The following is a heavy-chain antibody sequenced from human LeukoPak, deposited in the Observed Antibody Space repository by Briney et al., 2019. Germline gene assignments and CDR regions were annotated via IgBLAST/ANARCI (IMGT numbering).Heavy chain of an antibody. J-gene: IGHJ4*02. V-gene: IGHV3-30*04. D-gene: IGHD6-13*01. CDR3: ARGLHDRSWYGAH. CDR1: GFTFSDYT. CDR2: LPPDGSYQ. Sequence: GRSLRLSCAASGFTFSDYTIQWVRQAPGKGLEWVALLPPDGSYQYYADSLKGRFTISRDNFKNALYLQMNSLRLEDTAVYCARGLHDRSWYGAHWGQGTLLSVSS.